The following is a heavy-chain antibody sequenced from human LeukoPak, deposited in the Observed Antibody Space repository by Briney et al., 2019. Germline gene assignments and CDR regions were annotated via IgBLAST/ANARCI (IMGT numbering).Heavy chain of an antibody. J-gene: IGHJ4*02. Sequence: GGSLRLSCAASGFTFSSYAMHWVRQAPGKGLEWVAVISYDGSNKYYADSVKGRFTISRDNSKNTLYLQMNSLRAKDTAVYYCASYPWGEGVDTAMVTDYWGQGTLVTVSS. CDR1: GFTFSSYA. CDR2: ISYDGSNK. D-gene: IGHD5-18*01. V-gene: IGHV3-30-3*01. CDR3: ASYPWGEGVDTAMVTDY.